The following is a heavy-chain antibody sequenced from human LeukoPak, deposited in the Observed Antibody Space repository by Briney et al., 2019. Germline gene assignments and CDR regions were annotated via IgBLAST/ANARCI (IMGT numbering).Heavy chain of an antibody. D-gene: IGHD5-12*01. V-gene: IGHV4-59*01. CDR3: ARVATIFSAFDI. J-gene: IGHJ3*02. CDR2: IYYSGST. Sequence: SETLSLTCAVYGGSFSGYYWSWIRQPPGKGLEWIGYIYYSGSTNYNPSLKSRVTISVDTSKNQFSLKLSSVTAADTAVYYCARVATIFSAFDIWGQGTMVTVSS. CDR1: GGSFSGYY.